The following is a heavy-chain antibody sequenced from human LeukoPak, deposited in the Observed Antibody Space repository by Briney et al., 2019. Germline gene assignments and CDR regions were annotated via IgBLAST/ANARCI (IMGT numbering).Heavy chain of an antibody. CDR2: IYYSGST. V-gene: IGHV4-61*01. CDR3: AIQGGGVNNWFDP. J-gene: IGHJ5*02. D-gene: IGHD2-21*01. CDR1: GGSVSSGSYY. Sequence: NASETLSLTCTVSGGSVSSGSYYWSWIRQPPGKGLEWIGYIYYSGSTNYNPSLKSRVTISVDTSKNQFSLKLSSVTAADTAVYYCAIQGGGVNNWFDPWGQGTLVTVSS.